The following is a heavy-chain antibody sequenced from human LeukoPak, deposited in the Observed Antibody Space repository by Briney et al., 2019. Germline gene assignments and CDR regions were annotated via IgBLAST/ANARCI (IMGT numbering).Heavy chain of an antibody. D-gene: IGHD6-6*01. V-gene: IGHV3-7*01. Sequence: GGSLRLSCAASGFTFSSYWMSWVRQALGKGLEWVANIKQDGSEKYYVDSVKGRFTVSRDNAKNSLYLQMNSLRAEDTAVYYCARVVVVEASYYFDYWGQGTLVTVSS. CDR1: GFTFSSYW. CDR3: ARVVVVEASYYFDY. J-gene: IGHJ4*02. CDR2: IKQDGSEK.